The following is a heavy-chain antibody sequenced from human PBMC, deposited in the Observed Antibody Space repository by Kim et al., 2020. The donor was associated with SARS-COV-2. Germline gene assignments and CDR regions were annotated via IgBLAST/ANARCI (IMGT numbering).Heavy chain of an antibody. Sequence: KSRFTMSRDNSKNRLSLQMNSLQAEDTAVYYCARDMGLLWFGEPNYGLDVWGQGTTVTVSS. V-gene: IGHV3-30*13. D-gene: IGHD3-10*01. J-gene: IGHJ6*02. CDR3: ARDMGLLWFGEPNYGLDV.